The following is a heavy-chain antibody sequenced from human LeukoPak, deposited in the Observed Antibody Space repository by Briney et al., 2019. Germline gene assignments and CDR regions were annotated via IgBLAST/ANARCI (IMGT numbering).Heavy chain of an antibody. CDR2: INPSGGST. D-gene: IGHD1-7*01. CDR1: GYTFTSYY. J-gene: IGHJ3*02. Sequence: GASVKVSCKASGYTFTSYYMHWVRQAPGQGLEWMGIINPSGGSTSYAQKFQGRVTMTRDTSTSTVYMELSSLRPEDTAVYYCARDRFPGTSIVDAFDIWGQGTMVTVSS. V-gene: IGHV1-46*01. CDR3: ARDRFPGTSIVDAFDI.